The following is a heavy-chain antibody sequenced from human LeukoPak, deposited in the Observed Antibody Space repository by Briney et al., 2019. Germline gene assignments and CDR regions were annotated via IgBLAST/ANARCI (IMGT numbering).Heavy chain of an antibody. CDR2: IYYSGST. J-gene: IGHJ4*02. Sequence: SETLSLTCTVSGGSISSYYWSWIRQPPGKGLEWIGYIYYSGSTNYNPSLKSRVTISVDTSKNQFSLKLSSVTAADTAVYYCARVGGKGYSYGYGTHFYFDYWGQGTLVTVSS. CDR1: GGSISSYY. CDR3: ARVGGKGYSYGYGTHFYFDY. V-gene: IGHV4-59*01. D-gene: IGHD5-18*01.